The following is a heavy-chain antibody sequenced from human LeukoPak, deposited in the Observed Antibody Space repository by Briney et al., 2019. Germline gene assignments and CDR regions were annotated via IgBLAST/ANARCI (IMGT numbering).Heavy chain of an antibody. Sequence: SETLSLTCTVSGGSISTVNYFWGWIRQPPGKGLEWIGSIHYSGTTYYNPSLKSRVTISIDTSKNQFSLKLSSVTAADTAVYYCARSGYSFDYAWFDPWGQGTVVTVSS. CDR1: GGSISTVNYF. V-gene: IGHV4-39*07. CDR2: IHYSGTT. D-gene: IGHD3-16*02. CDR3: ARSGYSFDYAWFDP. J-gene: IGHJ5*02.